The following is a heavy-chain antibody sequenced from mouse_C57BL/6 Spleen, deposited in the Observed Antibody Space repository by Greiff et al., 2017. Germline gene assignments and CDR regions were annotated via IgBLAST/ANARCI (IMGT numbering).Heavy chain of an antibody. CDR1: GFTFSDYY. Sequence: DVQLVESEGGLVQPGSSMKLSCTASGFTFSDYYMAWVRQVPEKGLEWVANINYDGSSTYYLDSLKSRFIISRDNAKNILYLQMSSLKSEDTATYYCARILGRYFDVWGTGTTVTVSS. D-gene: IGHD4-1*01. CDR3: ARILGRYFDV. J-gene: IGHJ1*03. V-gene: IGHV5-16*01. CDR2: INYDGSST.